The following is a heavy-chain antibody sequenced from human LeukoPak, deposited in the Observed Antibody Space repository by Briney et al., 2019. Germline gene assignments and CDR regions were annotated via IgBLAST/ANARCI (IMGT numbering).Heavy chain of an antibody. Sequence: ASVNVSCKPSGYTFTGYYMHWVRQAPGQGLEWMGWINPNSGGTNYAQKFQGRVTMTRDTPISTAHMELSRLSSDDTAVYYCAREDYCDGTPWGQGTLVTVSS. CDR3: AREDYCDGTP. J-gene: IGHJ5*02. V-gene: IGHV1-2*02. CDR2: INPNSGGT. D-gene: IGHD4-17*01. CDR1: GYTFTGYY.